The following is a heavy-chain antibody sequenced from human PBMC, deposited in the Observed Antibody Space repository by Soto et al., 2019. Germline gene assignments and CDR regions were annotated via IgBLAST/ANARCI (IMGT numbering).Heavy chain of an antibody. CDR2: INPRGGST. D-gene: IGHD2-8*01. CDR3: ARPPSPGCINAVCYPLDY. Sequence: QVQLVQSGAEVKKPGASVKISCKASGYTFTSYYMHWVRQAPGQGLEWMGIINPRGGSTNYAQKLQGRVAMTRDTSTSTVYMELNSLRSEDTAVYYCARPPSPGCINAVCYPLDYWGQGTLVTVSS. CDR1: GYTFTSYY. V-gene: IGHV1-46*01. J-gene: IGHJ4*02.